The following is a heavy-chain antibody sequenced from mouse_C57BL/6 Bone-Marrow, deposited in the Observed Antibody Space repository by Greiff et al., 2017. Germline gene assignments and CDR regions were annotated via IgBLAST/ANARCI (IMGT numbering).Heavy chain of an antibody. CDR2: IDPSASYT. CDR3: VLYYGYDRGWYFDV. J-gene: IGHJ1*03. V-gene: IGHV1-69*01. Sequence: QVQLQQPGAELVMPGASVKLSCKASGYTFTSYWMHWVKQRPGQGLEWIGEIDPSASYTNYNQKFKGKSTLTVDKSSSTAYMQLSSLTSEDSAVYYCVLYYGYDRGWYFDVWGTGTTVTVSS. D-gene: IGHD2-2*01. CDR1: GYTFTSYW.